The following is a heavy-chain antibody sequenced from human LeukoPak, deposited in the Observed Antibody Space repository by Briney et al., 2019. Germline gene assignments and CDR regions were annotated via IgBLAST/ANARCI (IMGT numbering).Heavy chain of an antibody. V-gene: IGHV4-34*01. CDR2: INHSGST. D-gene: IGHD3-16*01. CDR3: ARAQRQNYVWGSYRPQKTFDI. J-gene: IGHJ3*02. CDR1: GGSFSGYY. Sequence: SETLSLTCAVYGGSFSGYYWSWIRQPPGKGLEWIGEINHSGSTNYNPSLKSRVTISVDTSKNQFSLKLSSVTAADTAVYYCARAQRQNYVWGSYRPQKTFDIWGQGTMVTVSS.